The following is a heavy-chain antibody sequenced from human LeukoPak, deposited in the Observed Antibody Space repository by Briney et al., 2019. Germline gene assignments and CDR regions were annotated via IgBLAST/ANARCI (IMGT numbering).Heavy chain of an antibody. Sequence: SQTLSLTCTVSGGSISSGSYYWSWIRQPAGKGLEWIGRIYTSGNTNYNPSLKSRVTISVDTSKNQFSLKLSSVTAADTAVYYCARRYGSGSSGTFDYWGQGTLVTVSS. D-gene: IGHD3-10*01. CDR2: IYTSGNT. CDR3: ARRYGSGSSGTFDY. J-gene: IGHJ4*02. CDR1: GGSISSGSYY. V-gene: IGHV4-61*02.